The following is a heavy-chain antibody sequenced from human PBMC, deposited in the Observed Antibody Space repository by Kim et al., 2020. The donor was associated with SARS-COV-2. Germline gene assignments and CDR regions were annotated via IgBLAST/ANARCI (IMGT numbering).Heavy chain of an antibody. Sequence: SVKVSCKASGGTFSSYAISWVRQAPGQGLEWMGGIIPIFGTANYAQKFQGRVTITADESTSTAYMELSSLRSEDTAVYYCASGYYYDSSGYGPFDYWGQGTLVTVSS. CDR3: ASGYYYDSSGYGPFDY. CDR1: GGTFSSYA. J-gene: IGHJ4*02. D-gene: IGHD3-22*01. V-gene: IGHV1-69*13. CDR2: IIPIFGTA.